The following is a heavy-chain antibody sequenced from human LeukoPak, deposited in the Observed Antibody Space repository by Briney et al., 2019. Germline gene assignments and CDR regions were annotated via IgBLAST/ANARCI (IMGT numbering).Heavy chain of an antibody. J-gene: IGHJ6*02. CDR3: ARVRIAAAGTFYYYGMDV. V-gene: IGHV4-4*07. CDR1: GGSISSYY. D-gene: IGHD6-13*01. CDR2: IYTSGST. Sequence: PSETLSLTCTVSGGSISSYYWSWIRQPAGKGLQWIGRIYTSGSTNYNPSLKSRVTMSVDTSKNQFSLKLSSVTAADTAVYYCARVRIAAAGTFYYYGMDVWGQGTTVTVSS.